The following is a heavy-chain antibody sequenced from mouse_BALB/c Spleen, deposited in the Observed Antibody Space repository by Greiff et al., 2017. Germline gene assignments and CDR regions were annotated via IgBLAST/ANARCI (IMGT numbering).Heavy chain of an antibody. CDR3: TREGDAWFAY. CDR2: IYPSDSYT. D-gene: IGHD3-3*01. J-gene: IGHJ3*01. V-gene: IGHV1-69*02. CDR1: GYTFTSYW. Sequence: QVQLQQPGAELVRPGASVKLSCKASGYTFTSYWINWVKQRPGQGLEWIGNIYPSDSYTNYNQKFKDKATLTVDKSSSTAYMQLSSPTSEDSAVYYCTREGDAWFAYWGQGTLVTVAA.